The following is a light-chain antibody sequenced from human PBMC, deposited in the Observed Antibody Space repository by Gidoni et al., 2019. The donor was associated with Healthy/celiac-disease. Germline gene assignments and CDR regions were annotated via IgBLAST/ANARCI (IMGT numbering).Light chain of an antibody. CDR1: KLGDKY. V-gene: IGLV3-1*01. CDR3: QAWDSSTVV. J-gene: IGLJ2*01. CDR2: QDS. Sequence: SYELTPPPSVSVSPGQTASITCSGDKLGDKYAVWYQQKQGQSPVLVIYQDSKRPSGIPERVSGSNSGNTATLTISGTQAMDEADYYCQAWDSSTVVFGGGTKLTVL.